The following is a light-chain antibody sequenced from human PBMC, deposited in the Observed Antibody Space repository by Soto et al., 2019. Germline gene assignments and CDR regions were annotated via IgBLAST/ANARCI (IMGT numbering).Light chain of an antibody. CDR2: GAS. CDR3: QQYGISPRT. CDR1: QSVSSSY. V-gene: IGKV3-20*01. Sequence: EIVLTQSPGTLSLSPGERATLSCRASQSVSSSYLGWYQQKPGQAPRLLIYGASNRATDIPDRFSGTGSGTDFTLTISRLEPEDFAVYYCQQYGISPRTFGQGTKVDIK. J-gene: IGKJ1*01.